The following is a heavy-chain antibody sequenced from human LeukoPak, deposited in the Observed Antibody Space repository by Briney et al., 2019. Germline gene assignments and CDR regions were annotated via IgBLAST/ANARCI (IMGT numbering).Heavy chain of an antibody. Sequence: ASVKVSCKASGYTFTDYHIHWVRQAPGQGLEWMGWINPNSGGTSYTQEFQGRVTLTRDTSISTAYMELSRLRSDDTAIYYCATDRSSGYSSTWGQGTLVTVSS. V-gene: IGHV1-2*02. CDR1: GYTFTDYH. J-gene: IGHJ5*02. CDR3: ATDRSSGYSST. D-gene: IGHD6-13*01. CDR2: INPNSGGT.